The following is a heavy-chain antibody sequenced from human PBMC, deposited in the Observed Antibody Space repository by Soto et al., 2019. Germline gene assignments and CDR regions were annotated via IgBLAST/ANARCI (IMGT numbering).Heavy chain of an antibody. CDR1: GYTFTSYG. Sequence: QVQLVQSGAEVKKPGASVKVSCKASGYTFTSYGLSWVRQAPGQGLEWMGWINANNGNTKYAQKLQVRVTMTTDTSTTTAYMELTSLRSDDTAVYYCARDLNLGLGDYWGQGTRVTVSS. D-gene: IGHD7-27*01. J-gene: IGHJ4*02. CDR3: ARDLNLGLGDY. CDR2: INANNGNT. V-gene: IGHV1-18*01.